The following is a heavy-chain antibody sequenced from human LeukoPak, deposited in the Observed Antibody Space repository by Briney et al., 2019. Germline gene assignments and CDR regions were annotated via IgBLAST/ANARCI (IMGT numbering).Heavy chain of an antibody. CDR3: AKGDSGHDPSIHPPGAFDY. V-gene: IGHV3-43D*03. CDR1: GFTFDGYA. D-gene: IGHD2-21*02. J-gene: IGHJ4*02. Sequence: GGSLRLSCVASGFTFDGYAMHWVRQAPGKGLEWVCLTNWDGNTTFCADSVKGRFTISRDNIKSSLFLQMNSLRPEDSALYYCAKGDSGHDPSIHPPGAFDYWGQGTLVTVSS. CDR2: TNWDGNTT.